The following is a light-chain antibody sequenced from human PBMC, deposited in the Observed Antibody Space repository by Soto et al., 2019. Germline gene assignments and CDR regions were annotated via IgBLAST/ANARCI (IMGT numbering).Light chain of an antibody. Sequence: DIQMTQSPSTLSASIGDTVTISCRASQSIYKWLAWYQQKPQKAPKVLIFEAAGLESGVSSRFRGSGSGTEFTITISGLQPDDLATYSCQQYNSFPLTFGGGTTVEL. CDR1: QSIYKW. V-gene: IGKV1-5*01. J-gene: IGKJ4*01. CDR3: QQYNSFPLT. CDR2: EAA.